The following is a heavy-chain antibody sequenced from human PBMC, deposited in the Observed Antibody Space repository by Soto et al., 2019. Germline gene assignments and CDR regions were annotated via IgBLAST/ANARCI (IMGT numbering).Heavy chain of an antibody. CDR1: GFTFSSYS. J-gene: IGHJ4*02. CDR2: ISSSSTI. D-gene: IGHD3-22*01. CDR3: ARELYDSSGYYYVDFDY. Sequence: GGSLRLSCAASGFTFSSYSMNWVRQAPGKGLEWVSYISSSSTIYYADSVKGRFTISRDNAKNSLYLQMNSLRDEDTAVYYCARELYDSSGYYYVDFDYWGQGTLVTVSS. V-gene: IGHV3-48*02.